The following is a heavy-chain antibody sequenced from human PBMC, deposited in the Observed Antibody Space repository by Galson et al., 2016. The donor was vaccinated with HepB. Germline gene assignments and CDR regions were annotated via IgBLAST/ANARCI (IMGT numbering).Heavy chain of an antibody. CDR2: TYYRSKWYN. D-gene: IGHD2-2*01. V-gene: IGHV6-1*01. Sequence: CAISGDSVSSNTAAWSWIRQSPSRGLEWLGRTYYRSKWYNDYAVSVKSRVTINPDTSKNQFFLQLSPVTPDDTAIYYCARVYCIGTNCYPPPSKGTFDIWGQGTVVTVSS. CDR1: GDSVSSNTAA. CDR3: ARVYCIGTNCYPPPSKGTFDI. J-gene: IGHJ3*02.